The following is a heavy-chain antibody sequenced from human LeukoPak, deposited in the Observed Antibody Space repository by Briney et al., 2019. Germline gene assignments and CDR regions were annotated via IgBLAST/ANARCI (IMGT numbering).Heavy chain of an antibody. D-gene: IGHD4-17*01. CDR1: AFTFSSYW. J-gene: IGHJ5*02. CDR3: AKDVTTVTTRGGGKFDP. Sequence: GGSLRLSCAASAFTFSSYWMSWVRPAPGKGLEWVANIKQDGSEKYYVDSVKGRFTISRDNAKNSLYLQMNSLRPEDTAVYYCAKDVTTVTTRGGGKFDPWGQGTLVTVSS. CDR2: IKQDGSEK. V-gene: IGHV3-7*01.